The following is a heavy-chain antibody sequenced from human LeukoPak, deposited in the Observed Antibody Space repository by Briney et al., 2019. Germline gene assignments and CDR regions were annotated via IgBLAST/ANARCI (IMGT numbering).Heavy chain of an antibody. D-gene: IGHD4-17*01. Sequence: SVKVSCKASGCTFTSYAISWVRQAPGQGLEWMGGIIPIFGTANYAQKFQGRVTITADESTSTAYMELSSLRSEDTSVYYCARDISGDYGGWGQGTLVTVSS. CDR3: ARDISGDYGG. CDR1: GCTFTSYA. V-gene: IGHV1-69*01. CDR2: IIPIFGTA. J-gene: IGHJ4*02.